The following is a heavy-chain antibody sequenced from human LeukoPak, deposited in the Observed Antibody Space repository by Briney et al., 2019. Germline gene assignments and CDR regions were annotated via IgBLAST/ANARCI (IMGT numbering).Heavy chain of an antibody. Sequence: GGSLRLSCAASGFTFTTYAMHWVRQAPGKGLEWVSGISWNSGSIGFADSVKGRFTISRDNAKNSLYLQMNSLRAEDMALYYCAKDMVGTGRDAFDIWGQGTMVTVSS. J-gene: IGHJ3*02. CDR2: ISWNSGSI. D-gene: IGHD1-7*01. CDR1: GFTFTTYA. V-gene: IGHV3-9*03. CDR3: AKDMVGTGRDAFDI.